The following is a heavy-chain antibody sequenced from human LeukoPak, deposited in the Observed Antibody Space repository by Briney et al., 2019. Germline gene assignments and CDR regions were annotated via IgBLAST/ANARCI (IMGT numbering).Heavy chain of an antibody. D-gene: IGHD2-2*01. CDR3: AREGVVPAATIAFDY. CDR2: VSGSGGST. J-gene: IGHJ4*02. CDR1: GFTFSSYA. V-gene: IGHV3-23*01. Sequence: PGGSLRLSCAASGFTFSSYAMSWVRQAPGKGLEWVSAVSGSGGSTYYADSVKGRFTISRDNSKKSMYLQMNSLRAEDTALYYCAREGVVPAATIAFDYWGQGTLVTVSS.